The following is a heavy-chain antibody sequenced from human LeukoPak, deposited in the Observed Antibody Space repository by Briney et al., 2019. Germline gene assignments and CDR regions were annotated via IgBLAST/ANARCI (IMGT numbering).Heavy chain of an antibody. CDR2: IYHSGST. CDR1: GYSISSGYY. D-gene: IGHD2-21*02. V-gene: IGHV4-38-2*02. CDR3: AREVGVTSNWFDP. Sequence: PSETLSLTCTVSGYSISSGYYWGWIRQPPGKGLEWIGSIYHSGSTYYNPSLKSRVTISVDTSKNQFSLKLSSVTAADTAVYYCAREVGVTSNWFDPWGQGTLVTVSS. J-gene: IGHJ5*02.